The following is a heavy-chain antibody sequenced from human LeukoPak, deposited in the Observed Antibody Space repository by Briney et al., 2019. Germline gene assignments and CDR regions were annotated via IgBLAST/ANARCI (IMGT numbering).Heavy chain of an antibody. CDR1: GGTFSSYA. V-gene: IGHV1-69*06. D-gene: IGHD3-10*01. CDR2: IIPIFGTA. Sequence: GASVKVSCKASGGTFSSYAISWVRQAPGQGLEWMGGIIPIFGTANYAQKFQGRVTITADKSTSTAYMELSSLRSEDTAVYYCARVPNVLIWFGEYNDAFDIWGQGTMVTVSS. J-gene: IGHJ3*02. CDR3: ARVPNVLIWFGEYNDAFDI.